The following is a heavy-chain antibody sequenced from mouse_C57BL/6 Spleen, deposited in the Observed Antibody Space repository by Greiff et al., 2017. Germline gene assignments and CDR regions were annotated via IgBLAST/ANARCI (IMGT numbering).Heavy chain of an antibody. Sequence: VQLQQPGAELVKPGASVKLSCKASGYTFTSYWMHWVKQRPGRGLEWIGRIDPYSGGTKYNAKFKGKATITVDKPSSTAYMQLSSLTSEDTAVYSCATSATTEFDYWGQGTSVTVSS. CDR1: GYTFTSYW. CDR3: ATSATTEFDY. D-gene: IGHD1-2*01. V-gene: IGHV1-72*01. CDR2: IDPYSGGT. J-gene: IGHJ4*01.